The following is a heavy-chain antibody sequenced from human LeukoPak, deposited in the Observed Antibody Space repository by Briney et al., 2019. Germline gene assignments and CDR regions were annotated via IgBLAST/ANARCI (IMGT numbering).Heavy chain of an antibody. D-gene: IGHD2-15*01. Sequence: GGALRLSCAASGFTFSSYAMSWVRQAPGKGLEWVSAISGSGGSTYYADSVKGRFTISRDNSKNTLYLQMNSLRAEDTAVYYCAKEYCSGGSCYYFDYWGQGTLVTVSS. V-gene: IGHV3-23*01. CDR1: GFTFSSYA. CDR3: AKEYCSGGSCYYFDY. CDR2: ISGSGGST. J-gene: IGHJ4*02.